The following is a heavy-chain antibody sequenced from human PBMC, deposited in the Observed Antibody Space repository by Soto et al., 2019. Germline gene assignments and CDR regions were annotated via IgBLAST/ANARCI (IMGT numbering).Heavy chain of an antibody. J-gene: IGHJ6*02. Sequence: GASVKVSCKASGYTFTGYYMHWVRQAPGQGLEWMGWINPNSGGTNYAQKFQGRVTMTRDTSISTAYMELSRLRSDGTAVYYCARDASILATIVDYYGMDVWGQGTTVTVSS. V-gene: IGHV1-2*02. CDR2: INPNSGGT. CDR3: ARDASILATIVDYYGMDV. CDR1: GYTFTGYY. D-gene: IGHD5-12*01.